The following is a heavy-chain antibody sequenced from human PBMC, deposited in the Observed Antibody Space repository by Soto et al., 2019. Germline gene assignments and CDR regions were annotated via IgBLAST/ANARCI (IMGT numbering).Heavy chain of an antibody. J-gene: IGHJ3*02. D-gene: IGHD7-27*01. CDR3: AREGLGNDAFDI. V-gene: IGHV3-7*03. Sequence: GESLKISCAASGFTFSSYWMSWVRQAPGKGLEWVANIKEEGSEKYYVDSVKGRFTISRDNAKNSLFLHMNSLRAEDTAVYYCAREGLGNDAFDICGQGTMVTVSS. CDR2: IKEEGSEK. CDR1: GFTFSSYW.